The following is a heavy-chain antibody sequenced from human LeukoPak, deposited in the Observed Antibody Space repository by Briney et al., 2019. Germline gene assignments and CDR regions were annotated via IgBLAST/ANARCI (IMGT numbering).Heavy chain of an antibody. CDR1: GFTFSGYS. CDR3: ARVLGTYFDS. J-gene: IGHJ4*02. Sequence: GGSLRLSCAASGFTFSGYSMNWVRQAPGKGLEWVSSISSSSSYIYYGDSVKGRFTISRDNAKSSLFLQMNDLRVDDTAIYYCARVLGTYFDSWGQGTLVTVAS. D-gene: IGHD7-27*01. CDR2: ISSSSSYI. V-gene: IGHV3-21*04.